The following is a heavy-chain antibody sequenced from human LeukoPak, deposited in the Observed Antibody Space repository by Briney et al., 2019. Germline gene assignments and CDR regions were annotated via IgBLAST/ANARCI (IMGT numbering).Heavy chain of an antibody. Sequence: SETLSLTCTVSGGSISSYYWSWIRQPPGKGLEWIGETNHSGSTNYNPSLKSRVTISVDTSKNQFSLKLSSVTAADTAVYYCARHLQLRFLEWLPYMDVWGKGTTVTVSS. V-gene: IGHV4-34*01. J-gene: IGHJ6*03. D-gene: IGHD3-3*01. CDR3: ARHLQLRFLEWLPYMDV. CDR2: TNHSGST. CDR1: GGSISSYY.